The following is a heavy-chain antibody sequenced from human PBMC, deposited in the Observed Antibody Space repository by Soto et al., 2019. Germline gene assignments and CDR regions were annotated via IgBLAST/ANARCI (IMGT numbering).Heavy chain of an antibody. V-gene: IGHV5-51*01. CDR3: ARPDSNGWYDY. D-gene: IGHD6-19*01. CDR2: VYPFDSDT. J-gene: IGHJ4*02. CDR1: GYTFTSKW. Sequence: GESLKISCKASGYTFTSKWIAWVRQMPGKGLEWMAIVYPFDSDTRYSPSFQGQVTISADKSINTAYLQWSSLRASDTAIYYCARPDSNGWYDYWGQGTPVTVS.